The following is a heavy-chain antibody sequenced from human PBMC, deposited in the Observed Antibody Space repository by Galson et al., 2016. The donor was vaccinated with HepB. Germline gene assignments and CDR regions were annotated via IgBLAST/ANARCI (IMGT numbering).Heavy chain of an antibody. D-gene: IGHD4-23*01. CDR2: VYSGGNT. J-gene: IGHJ4*02. CDR1: GDSVSNVYYF. V-gene: IGHV4-61*01. CDR3: ARGGDRYGGFRH. Sequence: SETLSLTCTVSGDSVSNVYYFWSWIRQPPGKGLEWLGYVYSGGNTNYNPSLKSRLTISLDTSKNQFSLNLNSVTAADTAVYYCARGGDRYGGFRHWGKGALVTVSS.